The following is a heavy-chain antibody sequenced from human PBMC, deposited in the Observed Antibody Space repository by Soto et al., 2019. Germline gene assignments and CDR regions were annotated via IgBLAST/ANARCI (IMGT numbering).Heavy chain of an antibody. CDR1: GFTFSSYA. J-gene: IGHJ3*02. CDR2: ISYDGSNK. CDR3: ASPAPYYCYAFDI. Sequence: QVQLVESGGGVVQPGRSLRLSCAASGFTFSSYAMHWVRQAPGKGLEWVAVISYDGSNKYYADSVKGRFTISRDNSKNTLYLQMNSLRAEDTAVYYCASPAPYYCYAFDIWGHGTMVTVSS. V-gene: IGHV3-30-3*01. D-gene: IGHD3-10*01.